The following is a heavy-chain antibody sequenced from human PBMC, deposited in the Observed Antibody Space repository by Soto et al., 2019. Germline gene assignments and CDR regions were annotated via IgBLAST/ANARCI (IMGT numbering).Heavy chain of an antibody. Sequence: EVQLLESGGGSVQPGGSLRLSCAASGFTFTSYAMHWVRRPPGKGLEWVSSISHSGGTAYYADSVKGRFSISRDSLVNTLYLQMNSLRAEDTAVYYCAKGRGQNWNFEYWGQGNLVTVSP. J-gene: IGHJ4*02. CDR3: AKGRGQNWNFEY. CDR2: ISHSGGTA. D-gene: IGHD1-1*01. V-gene: IGHV3-23*01. CDR1: GFTFTSYA.